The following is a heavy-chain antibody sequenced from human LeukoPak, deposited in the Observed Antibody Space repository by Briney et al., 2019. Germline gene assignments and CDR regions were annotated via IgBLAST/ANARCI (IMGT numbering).Heavy chain of an antibody. J-gene: IGHJ3*02. CDR3: ARAPVTTNGAFDI. CDR1: GFTFSSYS. CDR2: ISSSSSTI. V-gene: IGHV3-48*01. D-gene: IGHD4-17*01. Sequence: GGSLRLSCAASGFTFSSYSMNWVRQAPGKGLEWVSYISSSSSTIYYADSVKGRFTISRDNAKNSLYLQMNSLRAEDTAVYYCARAPVTTNGAFDIWGQGTMVTVSS.